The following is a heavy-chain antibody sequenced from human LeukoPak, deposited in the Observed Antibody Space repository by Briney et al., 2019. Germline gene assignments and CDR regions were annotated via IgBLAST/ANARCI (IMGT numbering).Heavy chain of an antibody. V-gene: IGHV3-53*01. Sequence: GGSLRLSCAASGFTVSSNYMSWVRQAPGKGLEWVSVIYSGGSTFYADSVKGRFTIFRVNSKNTLYLQMNSLRAEDTAIYYCAKDMSDYTNFPDVWGQGTTVTVSS. J-gene: IGHJ6*02. D-gene: IGHD4-11*01. CDR3: AKDMSDYTNFPDV. CDR2: IYSGGST. CDR1: GFTVSSNY.